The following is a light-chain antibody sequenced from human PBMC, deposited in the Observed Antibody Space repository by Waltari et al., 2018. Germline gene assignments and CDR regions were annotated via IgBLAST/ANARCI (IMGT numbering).Light chain of an antibody. CDR2: GAS. CDR1: QTITGSW. CDR3: QQYDGSVVT. Sequence: IVLTQSPGTLSVSRGERVPVPCRASQTITGSWLTWYHQKPGQAPRLLIYGASNRAPGIPDRFSGSGSGTDFTLTISRLEPEDSAVYYCQQYDGSVVTFGGGTKVEIK. J-gene: IGKJ4*01. V-gene: IGKV3-20*01.